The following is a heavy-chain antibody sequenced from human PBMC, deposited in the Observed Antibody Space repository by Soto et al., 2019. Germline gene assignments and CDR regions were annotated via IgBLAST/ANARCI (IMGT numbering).Heavy chain of an antibody. CDR2: IFHTGSA. Sequence: SETLSLTCTVSGDTISSYYWSWIRQPPGKGLEWIGYIFHTGSANYNPSLKSRVTISIDTSKNQFSLRLSSVTAADTAVYYCARQPYTSGAYYFDYWGQGTPVTVSS. J-gene: IGHJ4*02. CDR1: GDTISSYY. CDR3: ARQPYTSGAYYFDY. V-gene: IGHV4-59*08. D-gene: IGHD6-19*01.